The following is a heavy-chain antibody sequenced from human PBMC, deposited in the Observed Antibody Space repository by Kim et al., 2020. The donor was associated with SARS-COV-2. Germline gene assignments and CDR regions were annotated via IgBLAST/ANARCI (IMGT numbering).Heavy chain of an antibody. Sequence: GGSLRLSCAASGFTFSNAWMSWVRQAPGKGLEWVGRIKSKTDGGTTDYAAPVKGRFTISRDDSKNTLYLQMNSLKTEDTAVYYYTTRPMSFPTYYYGSGSSRRSNGYYYYYGMDVWGQGTTVTVSS. J-gene: IGHJ6*02. CDR3: TTRPMSFPTYYYGSGSSRRSNGYYYYYGMDV. V-gene: IGHV3-15*01. CDR2: IKSKTDGGTT. D-gene: IGHD3-10*01. CDR1: GFTFSNAW.